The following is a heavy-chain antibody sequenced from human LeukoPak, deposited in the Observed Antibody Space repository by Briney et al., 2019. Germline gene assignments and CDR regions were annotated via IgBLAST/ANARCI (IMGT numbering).Heavy chain of an antibody. CDR1: GGSFSGYY. J-gene: IGHJ6*02. Sequence: KPSETLSLTCAVYGGSFSGYYWSWIRQPPGRGLEWIGEINHSGSTNYNPSLKSRVTISVDTSKNQFSLKLSSVTAADTAVYYCARGWYSSSWYGGYYYYYGMDVWGQGTTVTVSS. D-gene: IGHD6-13*01. CDR2: INHSGST. CDR3: ARGWYSSSWYGGYYYYYGMDV. V-gene: IGHV4-34*01.